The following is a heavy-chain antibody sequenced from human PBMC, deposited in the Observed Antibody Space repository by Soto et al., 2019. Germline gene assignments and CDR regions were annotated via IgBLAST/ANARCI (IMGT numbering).Heavy chain of an antibody. J-gene: IGHJ3*02. Sequence: QVQLVESGGGVVQPGRSLRLSCAASGFTFSSYGMHWVRQAPGKGLEWVAVIWYDGSNKYYADSVKGRFTISRDNSKNPLYLQMNSLRAEDTAVYYCARDYGPHALVSFDIWGQGTMVTVSS. D-gene: IGHD6-6*01. CDR1: GFTFSSYG. CDR3: ARDYGPHALVSFDI. V-gene: IGHV3-33*01. CDR2: IWYDGSNK.